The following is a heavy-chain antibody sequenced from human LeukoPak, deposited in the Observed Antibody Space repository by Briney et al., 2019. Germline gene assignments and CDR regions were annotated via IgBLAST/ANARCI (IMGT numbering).Heavy chain of an antibody. D-gene: IGHD3-22*01. Sequence: GGSLRLSCAASEFTFSIYAMSWVRQAPGRGLDWVASITTIGESTRYAGSVKGRFTISRDNSKYTVYLQMNSLRAEDTAIYYCAKDRPNYFGTNGHYYRRDGDFWGQGTLVTVSS. V-gene: IGHV3-23*01. CDR1: EFTFSIYA. CDR3: AKDRPNYFGTNGHYYRRDGDF. CDR2: ITTIGEST. J-gene: IGHJ4*02.